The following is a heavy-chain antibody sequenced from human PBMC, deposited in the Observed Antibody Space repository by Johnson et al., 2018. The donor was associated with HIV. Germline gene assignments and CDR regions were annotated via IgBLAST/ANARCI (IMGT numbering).Heavy chain of an antibody. D-gene: IGHD2-21*01. CDR3: AKDWGGAFCDEDAFDT. V-gene: IGHV3-11*04. Sequence: QVQLVESGGGLVKPGGSLRLSCTASGFIFSDYYLNWIRQAPGKGLEWISFISSGGGTTSYSDSVKGRFTISRDNGKKSLYLQMDSLRAEDTAVYYCAKDWGGAFCDEDAFDTWGQGTMVTVSS. CDR2: ISSGGGTT. CDR1: GFIFSDYY. J-gene: IGHJ3*02.